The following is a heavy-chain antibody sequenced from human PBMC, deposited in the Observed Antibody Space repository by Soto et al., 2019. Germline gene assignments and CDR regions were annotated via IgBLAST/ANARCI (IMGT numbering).Heavy chain of an antibody. CDR2: VYSNGNT. Sequence: PSETLSLTCTVSDDSLTTNKYAWTWIRQNPEKGLEWIGYVYSNGNTRSSPSLRSRVSMSVDTSKSHFSLRLSSVTAADTAVYFCARASYFRPSGSYYFVSWGQGTQVTVS. V-gene: IGHV4-31*03. CDR1: DDSLTTNKYA. CDR3: ARASYFRPSGSYYFVS. D-gene: IGHD3-10*01. J-gene: IGHJ4*02.